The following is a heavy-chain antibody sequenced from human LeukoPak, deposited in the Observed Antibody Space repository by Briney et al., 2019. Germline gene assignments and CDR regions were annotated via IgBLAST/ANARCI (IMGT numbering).Heavy chain of an antibody. CDR1: GGSISSYY. CDR3: ARDAKLLGAFDL. Sequence: SETLSLTCTVSGGSISSYYWSWIRQPPGEKLEWIGYLYFSGSANYNPSLGSRVTISADSSKLPFSLKLTSVTAADTAVYYCARDAKLLGAFDLWGPGPMVTVSS. V-gene: IGHV4-59*01. J-gene: IGHJ3*01. CDR2: LYFSGSA.